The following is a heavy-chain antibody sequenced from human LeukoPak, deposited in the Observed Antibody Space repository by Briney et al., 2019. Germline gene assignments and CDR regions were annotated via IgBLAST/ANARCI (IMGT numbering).Heavy chain of an antibody. V-gene: IGHV3-30*02. J-gene: IGHJ4*02. CDR1: GFTFSSYG. CDR2: IRYDGSNK. CDR3: ARGTLSVTAGHY. Sequence: PGGSLRLSCAASGFTFSSYGMHWVRQAPGKGLEWVAFIRYDGSNKYYADSVKGRFTISRDDSQNTLYLQMNSLRAEDTAVYYCARGTLSVTAGHYWGQGTLVTVSS. D-gene: IGHD4-17*01.